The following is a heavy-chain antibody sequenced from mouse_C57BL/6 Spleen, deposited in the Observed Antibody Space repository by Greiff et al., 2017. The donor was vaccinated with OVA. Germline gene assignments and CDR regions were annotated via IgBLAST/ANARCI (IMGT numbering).Heavy chain of an antibody. CDR2: IYPGSGST. Sequence: VQLQQSGAELVKPGASVKLSCKASGYTFTSYWITWVKQRPGQGLEWIGDIYPGSGSTNYNEKFKSKATLTVDTSSSTAYMQLSSLTSEDSADYYGAKPYYSSCYPLAYWGQGTLVTVSA. V-gene: IGHV1-55*01. CDR3: AKPYYSSCYPLAY. D-gene: IGHD1-1*01. J-gene: IGHJ3*01. CDR1: GYTFTSYW.